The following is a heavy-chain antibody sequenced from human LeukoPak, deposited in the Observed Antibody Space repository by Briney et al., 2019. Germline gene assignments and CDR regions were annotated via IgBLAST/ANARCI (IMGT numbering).Heavy chain of an antibody. V-gene: IGHV3-30*18. CDR3: AKDRRALYSIAAAGTFDY. CDR1: GFTFSSYG. Sequence: GRSLRLSCAASGFTFSSYGMHWVRQAPGKGLEWVAVISYDGSNKYYADSVKGRFTISRDNSKNTLYLQMNSPRAEDTAVYYCAKDRRALYSIAAAGTFDYWGQGTLVTVSS. D-gene: IGHD6-13*01. J-gene: IGHJ4*02. CDR2: ISYDGSNK.